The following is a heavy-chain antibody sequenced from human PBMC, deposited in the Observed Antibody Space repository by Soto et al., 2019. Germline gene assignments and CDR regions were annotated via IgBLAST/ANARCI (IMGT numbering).Heavy chain of an antibody. CDR1: GGSFGGYY. CDR2: INHSGST. D-gene: IGHD2-2*01. Sequence: SETLSLTCAVYGGSFGGYYWSWIRQPPGKGLEWIGEINHSGSTNYNPSLKSRVTISVDTSKNQFSLKLSSVTAADTAVYYCARGLVVVTAAPSYYYYGMDVWGQGTTVTVSS. CDR3: ARGLVVVTAAPSYYYYGMDV. V-gene: IGHV4-34*01. J-gene: IGHJ6*02.